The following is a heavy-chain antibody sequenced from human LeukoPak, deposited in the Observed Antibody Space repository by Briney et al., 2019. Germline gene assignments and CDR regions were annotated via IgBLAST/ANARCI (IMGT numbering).Heavy chain of an antibody. CDR3: ASRAGGYDHGMDV. V-gene: IGHV1-3*01. CDR1: GYTFTYYG. J-gene: IGHJ6*02. Sequence: GASVKVSCKASGYTFTYYGMHWVRQAPGQRPEWMGWIDGGNGNIEYSQKFQGRLSITRDTSAITDFMELSSLRSEDSAVYYCASRAGGYDHGMDVWGQGTTVTVSS. D-gene: IGHD3-16*01. CDR2: IDGGNGNI.